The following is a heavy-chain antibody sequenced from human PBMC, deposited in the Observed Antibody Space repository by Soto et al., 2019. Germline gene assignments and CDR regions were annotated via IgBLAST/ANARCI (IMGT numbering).Heavy chain of an antibody. CDR1: GFTFSSYG. Sequence: QVQLVESGGGVVQPGRSLRLSCAASGFTFSSYGMHWVRQAPGKGLEWVAVISYDGSNQYYADSVKGRFTISRDNSKNTLYLQMNSLRAEDTAVYYCAKDPGGVDTAMVANLWYLGQGTLVTVSS. D-gene: IGHD5-18*01. J-gene: IGHJ4*02. CDR2: ISYDGSNQ. V-gene: IGHV3-30*18. CDR3: AKDPGGVDTAMVANLWY.